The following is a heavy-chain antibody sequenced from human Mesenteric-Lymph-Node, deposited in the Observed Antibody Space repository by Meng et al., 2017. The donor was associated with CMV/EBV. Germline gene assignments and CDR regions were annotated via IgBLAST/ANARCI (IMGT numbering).Heavy chain of an antibody. CDR3: AGGYCSTTNCLLNYYYYGMDV. CDR2: ISSSGITT. V-gene: IGHV3-11*04. J-gene: IGHJ6*02. CDR1: GFTFSDYY. D-gene: IGHD2-2*01. Sequence: GESLKISCAASGFTFSDYYMAWIRQAPGKGLEWVSYISSSGITTHYADSVKGRFTISRDNAKNSLYLQMNSLRAEDTAVYYCAGGYCSTTNCLLNYYYYGMDVWGQGTTVTVSS.